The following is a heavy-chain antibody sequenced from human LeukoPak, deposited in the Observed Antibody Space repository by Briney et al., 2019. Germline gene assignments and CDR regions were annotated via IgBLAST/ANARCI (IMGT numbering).Heavy chain of an antibody. J-gene: IGHJ1*01. Sequence: PSETLSLTCTVSGGSISSYYWSWIRQPPGKGLEWIGYIYYSGSTNYNPSLKSRVTISVDRSKNQFSLKLNSVTAADTAVYYCARRNYYDSTRYFQYWGQGTLVTVSS. CDR3: ARRNYYDSTRYFQY. D-gene: IGHD3-22*01. V-gene: IGHV4-59*12. CDR1: GGSISSYY. CDR2: IYYSGST.